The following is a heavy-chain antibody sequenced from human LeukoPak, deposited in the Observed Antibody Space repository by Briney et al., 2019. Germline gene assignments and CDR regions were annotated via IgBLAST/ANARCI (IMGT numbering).Heavy chain of an antibody. Sequence: AGGSLRLSCAASGFTFSSHWMSWVRQAPGKGLEWVANIKQAGSEKYYVDSVKGRFTISRDNTKNSLYLQMNSLRAEDTAVYYCARERMASRGLFDSWGQGTLVTVSS. D-gene: IGHD6-19*01. V-gene: IGHV3-7*01. CDR3: ARERMASRGLFDS. J-gene: IGHJ4*02. CDR2: IKQAGSEK. CDR1: GFTFSSHW.